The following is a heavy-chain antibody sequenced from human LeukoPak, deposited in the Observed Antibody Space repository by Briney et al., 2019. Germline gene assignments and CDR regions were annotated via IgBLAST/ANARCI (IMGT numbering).Heavy chain of an antibody. D-gene: IGHD2/OR15-2a*01. CDR1: GFTFSSYG. Sequence: GGSLRLSCAASGFTFSSYGMHWVRQAPGKGLEWVALIWYDGSNKYYTDSVKGRLTISRDNSKNTLYLQMNSLRAEDTAIYYCAREGPRGNSRFDYWGQGTLVTVSS. J-gene: IGHJ4*02. CDR2: IWYDGSNK. V-gene: IGHV3-33*01. CDR3: AREGPRGNSRFDY.